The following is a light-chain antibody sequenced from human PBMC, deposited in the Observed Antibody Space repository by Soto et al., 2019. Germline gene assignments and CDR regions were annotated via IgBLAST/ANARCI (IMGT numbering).Light chain of an antibody. J-gene: IGKJ1*01. CDR2: DAS. Sequence: EMVLTQYPATLSLSPGERATLSCRASQSVSSYLAWYQQKPGQAPRLLIYDASNRATGIPARFSGSGSGTDFTLTISRLEPEDFAVYYCQQYGSSTTFGQGIKVDIK. CDR3: QQYGSSTT. V-gene: IGKV3-11*01. CDR1: QSVSSY.